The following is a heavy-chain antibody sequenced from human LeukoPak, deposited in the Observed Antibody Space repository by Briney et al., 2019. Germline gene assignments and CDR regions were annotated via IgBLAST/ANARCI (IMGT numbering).Heavy chain of an antibody. CDR3: ARDWGKGEYYFDY. J-gene: IGHJ4*02. CDR1: GYTFTSYG. CDR2: ISGYNGNT. Sequence: ASVKVSCKTAGYTFTSYGIGWVRQAPGQGPEWMGWISGYNGNTRYAQKFQGRVTMTTDTSTSTAYMELRSLRSDDTAVYYCARDWGKGEYYFDYWGQGTLVTVSS. V-gene: IGHV1-18*01. D-gene: IGHD3-16*01.